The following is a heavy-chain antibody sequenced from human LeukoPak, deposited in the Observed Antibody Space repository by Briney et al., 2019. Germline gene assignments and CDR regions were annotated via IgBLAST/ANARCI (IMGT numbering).Heavy chain of an antibody. V-gene: IGHV3-21*01. CDR2: ISSSSSYI. Sequence: PGGSLRLSCAASGFTFSSYSMNWVRQAPGKGLEWVSSISSSSSYIYYADSVKGRFTISRDNAKNSLYLQMDSLRVEDTALYYCAREAKVGSSLYFDYWGQGTLVTVSS. CDR1: GFTFSSYS. D-gene: IGHD6-6*01. CDR3: AREAKVGSSLYFDY. J-gene: IGHJ4*02.